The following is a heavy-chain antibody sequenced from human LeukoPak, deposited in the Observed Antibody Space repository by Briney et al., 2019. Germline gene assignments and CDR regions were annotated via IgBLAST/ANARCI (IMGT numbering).Heavy chain of an antibody. J-gene: IGHJ3*02. V-gene: IGHV4-34*01. CDR2: INHSGTT. CDR3: ARHKTGARGFDI. Sequence: SETLSLTCAVYGGSLSGYYWSWIRQPPGKGLEWIGEINHSGTTSYNPSLKSRVTISVDTSKNQFSLKLTSVTAADTAVFYCARHKTGARGFDIWGQGTMVTVSS. CDR1: GGSLSGYY. D-gene: IGHD3-10*01.